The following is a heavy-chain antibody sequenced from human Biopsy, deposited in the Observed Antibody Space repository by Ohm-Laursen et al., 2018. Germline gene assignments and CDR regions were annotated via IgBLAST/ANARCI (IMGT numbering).Heavy chain of an antibody. Sequence: SDTLSLTCSISGDSISSYYWSWIRQPPGKGLEWIGSIHYSGTTYYHASLRSRVTISVDKSKNQFSLKLTSVTAAETAVYYCARQGEWEHFADYWGQGTLVSVSS. CDR2: IHYSGTT. V-gene: IGHV4-59*05. CDR3: ARQGEWEHFADY. J-gene: IGHJ4*02. D-gene: IGHD1-26*01. CDR1: GDSISSYY.